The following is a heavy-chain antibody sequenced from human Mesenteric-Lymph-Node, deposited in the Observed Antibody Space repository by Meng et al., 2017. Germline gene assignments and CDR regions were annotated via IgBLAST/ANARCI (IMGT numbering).Heavy chain of an antibody. CDR3: ARDEEGEQLPPLYYLDS. V-gene: IGHV3-21*01. CDR1: GFTFSSYS. Sequence: GGSLRLSCAASGFTFSSYSMNWVRQAPGKGLEWVSSISSSSSYIYYADSVKGRFTISRDNAKNSLYLQMNSLRAEDTAVYYCARDEEGEQLPPLYYLDSWGQGTLVTSPQ. J-gene: IGHJ4*02. CDR2: ISSSSSYI. D-gene: IGHD1-26*01.